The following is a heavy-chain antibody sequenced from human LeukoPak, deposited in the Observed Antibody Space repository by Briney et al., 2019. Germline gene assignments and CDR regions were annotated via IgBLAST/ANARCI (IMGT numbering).Heavy chain of an antibody. CDR2: IFHSGST. D-gene: IGHD3-10*01. J-gene: IGHJ5*02. Sequence: SQTLSLTCVVSGDSISSGAYSWSWIRQPPGKGLEWIGYIFHSGSTFYNPSLKSRVTISVDNSKNQFSLWLTAVTAADTAVYYCARELWFANAPGSWLDPWGQGTLVTVSS. CDR3: ARELWFANAPGSWLDP. V-gene: IGHV4-30-2*01. CDR1: GDSISSGAYS.